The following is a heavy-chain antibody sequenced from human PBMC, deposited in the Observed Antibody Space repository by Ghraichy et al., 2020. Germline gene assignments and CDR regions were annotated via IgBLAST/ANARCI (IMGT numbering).Heavy chain of an antibody. J-gene: IGHJ4*02. CDR3: QLYYYDSSGYYVAKDDY. D-gene: IGHD3-22*01. CDR1: GGSFSGYY. CDR2: INHSGST. Sequence: SQTLTLTCAVYGGSFSGYYWSWIRQPPGKGLEWIGEINHSGSTNYNPSLKSRVTISVDTSKNQFSLKLSSVTAADTAVYYCQLYYYDSSGYYVAKDDYWGQGTLVTVSS. V-gene: IGHV4-34*01.